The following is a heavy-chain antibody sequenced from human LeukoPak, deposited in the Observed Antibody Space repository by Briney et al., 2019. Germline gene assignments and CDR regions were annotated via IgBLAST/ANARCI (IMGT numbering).Heavy chain of an antibody. CDR3: AKDYTTMVRGVDY. D-gene: IGHD5-18*01. CDR1: GFTFSSYA. Sequence: PGGSLRLSCAASGFTFSSYAMHWVRQAPGKGLEWVAVISYDGSNKYYADSVKGRFTISRDNAKNSLYLQMNSLRPEDTALYYCAKDYTTMVRGVDYWGQGTLVTVSS. J-gene: IGHJ4*02. CDR2: ISYDGSNK. V-gene: IGHV3-30*04.